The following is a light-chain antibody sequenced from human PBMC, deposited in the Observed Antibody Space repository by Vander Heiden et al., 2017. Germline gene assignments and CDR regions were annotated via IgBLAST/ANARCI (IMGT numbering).Light chain of an antibody. Sequence: DIQMTQSPSSLSASVGDRVTITCRASQSISSYLNWYQQKPGKAPKLLIYAASSLQSGVPSRFSGSGSGTDFTLTISRLQPEDFATYYCRQSYSTLTFGHGTKVDIK. CDR3: RQSYSTLT. V-gene: IGKV1-39*01. CDR1: QSISSY. J-gene: IGKJ3*01. CDR2: AAS.